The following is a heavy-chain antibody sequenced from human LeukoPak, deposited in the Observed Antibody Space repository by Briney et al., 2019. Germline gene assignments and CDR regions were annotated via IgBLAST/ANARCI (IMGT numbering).Heavy chain of an antibody. D-gene: IGHD6-6*01. CDR2: ISYDGSNK. J-gene: IGHJ4*02. V-gene: IGHV3-30*18. Sequence: GGSLRLSCAASGFTFSSYVMHWVRQAPGKGLGWVAVISYDGSNKYYADSVKGRFTISRDNSKNTLYLQMNSLRAEDTAVYYCAKDRQLGYFDYWGQGTLVTVSS. CDR1: GFTFSSYV. CDR3: AKDRQLGYFDY.